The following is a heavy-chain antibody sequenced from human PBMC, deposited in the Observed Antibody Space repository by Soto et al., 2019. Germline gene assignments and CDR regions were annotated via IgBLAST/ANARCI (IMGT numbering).Heavy chain of an antibody. J-gene: IGHJ4*02. CDR1: GGSISSGGYY. Sequence: SETLSLTRTVSGGSISSGGYYWSWIRQHPGKGLEWIGYIYYSGSTYYNPSLKSRVTISVDTSKNQFSLKLSSVTAADTAVYYCARDKGKDYYGSGSYYNYFDYWGQGTLVTVSS. CDR3: ARDKGKDYYGSGSYYNYFDY. D-gene: IGHD3-10*01. CDR2: IYYSGST. V-gene: IGHV4-31*03.